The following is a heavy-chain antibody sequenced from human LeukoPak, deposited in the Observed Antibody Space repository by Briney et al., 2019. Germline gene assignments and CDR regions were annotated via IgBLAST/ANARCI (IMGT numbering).Heavy chain of an antibody. CDR2: IKNDGAVK. CDR3: AKDSYSKGDF. CDR1: GFTFSYHW. J-gene: IGHJ4*02. Sequence: GGSLRLSCAASGFTFSYHWMTWVRQAPGKGLEWVANIKNDGAVKNYVDSVKGRFTISRDNAKSSLYLQMNSLRAEDTAVYYCAKDSYSKGDFWGQGALVTVSS. V-gene: IGHV3-7*01. D-gene: IGHD6-13*01.